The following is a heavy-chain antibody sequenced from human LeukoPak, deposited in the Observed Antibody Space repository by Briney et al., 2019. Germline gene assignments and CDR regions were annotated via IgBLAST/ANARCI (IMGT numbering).Heavy chain of an antibody. CDR3: ASSNWAWVVVA. CDR2: INHSGST. V-gene: IGHV4-34*01. CDR1: GGSISSYY. Sequence: KPSETLSLTCTVSGGSISSYYWSWIRQPPGKGLEWIGEINHSGSTNYNPSLKSRVTISVDTSKNQFSLNLSSVTAADTAVYYCASSNWAWVVVAWGQGTLVTVSS. J-gene: IGHJ4*02. D-gene: IGHD2-21*01.